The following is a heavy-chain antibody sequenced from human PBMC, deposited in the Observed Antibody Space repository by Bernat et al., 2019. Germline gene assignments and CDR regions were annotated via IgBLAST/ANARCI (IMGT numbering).Heavy chain of an antibody. CDR2: INHSGST. CDR1: GGSFSGYY. D-gene: IGHD1-26*01. J-gene: IGHJ4*02. V-gene: IGHV4-34*01. Sequence: QVQLQQWGAGLLKPSETLSLTCAVYGGSFSGYYWSWIRQPPGKGLEWIGEINHSGSTNYNPSLKSRVTISVDTSKTQFSLKLSSVTAADTAVYYCARLSGSDPHAVDYWGQGTLVTVSS. CDR3: ARLSGSDPHAVDY.